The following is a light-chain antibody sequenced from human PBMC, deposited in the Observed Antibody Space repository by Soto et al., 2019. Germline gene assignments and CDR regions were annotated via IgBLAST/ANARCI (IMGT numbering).Light chain of an antibody. CDR1: QSVSSSC. CDR3: QQYGSSPRT. CDR2: GAS. J-gene: IGKJ1*01. Sequence: EIVLTQSPGTLSLSPGERATLSCRASQSVSSSCLAGYQQKPGQAPRLLIYGASSRATGIPDRFSGSGSGTDFTLTISRLEPEDFAVYYCQQYGSSPRTFGQGTKVEIK. V-gene: IGKV3-20*01.